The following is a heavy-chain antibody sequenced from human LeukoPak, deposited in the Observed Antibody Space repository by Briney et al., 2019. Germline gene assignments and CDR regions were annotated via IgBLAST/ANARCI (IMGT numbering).Heavy chain of an antibody. J-gene: IGHJ4*02. CDR1: GLTVSGNS. Sequence: GGSLRLSCAAPGLTVSGNSMSWVRQAQGKGLKWVSLIYSGGTTYYADSVKGRFTISRDNSKNTLYLQMNSLRAEDTAVYYCARRAGGYSHPYDYWGQGILVTVSS. CDR3: ARRAGGYSHPYDY. CDR2: IYSGGTT. D-gene: IGHD4-23*01. V-gene: IGHV3-53*01.